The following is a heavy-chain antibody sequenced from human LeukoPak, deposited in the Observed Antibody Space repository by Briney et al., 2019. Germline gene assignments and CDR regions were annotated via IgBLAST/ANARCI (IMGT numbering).Heavy chain of an antibody. D-gene: IGHD6-13*01. CDR2: IYTSGST. CDR3: ARVGYSSSWYAGNWFDP. J-gene: IGHJ5*02. V-gene: IGHV4-61*02. Sequence: PSQTLSLTCTVSGGSISSGSYYWSWIRQPAGKGLEWIGRIYTSGSTNYNPSLKSRFTMSVDTSKNQFSLKLSSVTAADTAVYYCARVGYSSSWYAGNWFDPWGQGTLVTVSS. CDR1: GGSISSGSYY.